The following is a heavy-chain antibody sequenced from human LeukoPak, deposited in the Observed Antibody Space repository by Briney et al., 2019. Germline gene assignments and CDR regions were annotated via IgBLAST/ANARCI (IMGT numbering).Heavy chain of an antibody. J-gene: IGHJ4*02. D-gene: IGHD4-23*01. Sequence: PSETLSLTCTVSGGSISSGGYYWSWIRQPPGKGLEWIGYIYHSGSTYYNPSLKSRVTISVDKSKNQISLKLSSVTAADTAVYYCAREPHGGNSELNYWGQGTLVTVSS. CDR3: AREPHGGNSELNY. CDR1: GGSISSGGYY. CDR2: IYHSGST. V-gene: IGHV4-30-2*01.